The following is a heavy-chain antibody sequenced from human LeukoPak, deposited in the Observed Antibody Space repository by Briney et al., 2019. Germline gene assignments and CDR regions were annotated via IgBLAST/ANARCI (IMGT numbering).Heavy chain of an antibody. D-gene: IGHD1-14*01. CDR3: ARAGGRGYNRTSNWFDP. CDR2: INHSGST. CDR1: GGSFSGYY. J-gene: IGHJ5*02. Sequence: PSETLSLTCAVYGGSFSGYYWSWIRQPPGKGLEWIGEINHSGSTNYNPSLKSRVTISVDTSKNQFSLKLSSVTAADTAVYYCARAGGRGYNRTSNWFDPWGQGTLVTVSS. V-gene: IGHV4-34*01.